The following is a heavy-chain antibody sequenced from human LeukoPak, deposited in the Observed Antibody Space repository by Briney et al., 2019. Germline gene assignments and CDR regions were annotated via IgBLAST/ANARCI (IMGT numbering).Heavy chain of an antibody. D-gene: IGHD1-14*01. Sequence: PSETLSLTCTVSGGSISRGDYFWGWIRQPPGKGLEWIGSMYYSGSTYYSPSLKSRVTMSVDTLKNQFSLKLSSVTAADTAIYYCATRAMGTKSIDYWGQGTLVTVSS. V-gene: IGHV4-39*01. CDR3: ATRAMGTKSIDY. CDR1: GGSISRGDYF. J-gene: IGHJ4*02. CDR2: MYYSGST.